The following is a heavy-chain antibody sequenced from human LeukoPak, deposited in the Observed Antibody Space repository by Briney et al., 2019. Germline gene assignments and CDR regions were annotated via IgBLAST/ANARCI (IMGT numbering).Heavy chain of an antibody. CDR1: GFTLSNYA. Sequence: GGSLRLSCVASGFTLSNYAMSWVRQAPGKGLEWVSAISANGGSTYYAVSVRGRFTISRDKSKNTLYLQMNSLRADDTVVYYCARACSGGSCYLAAFDIWGQGTKVTVSS. V-gene: IGHV3-23*01. CDR2: ISANGGST. J-gene: IGHJ3*02. D-gene: IGHD2-15*01. CDR3: ARACSGGSCYLAAFDI.